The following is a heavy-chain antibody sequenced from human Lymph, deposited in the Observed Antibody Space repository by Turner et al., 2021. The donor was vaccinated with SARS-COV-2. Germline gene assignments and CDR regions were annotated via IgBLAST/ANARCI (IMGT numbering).Heavy chain of an antibody. V-gene: IGHV3-53*02. CDR2: IYSGGTT. J-gene: IGHJ6*02. CDR3: ARELGTYCMDV. CDR1: GLIVSRNY. D-gene: IGHD6-13*01. Sequence: EVKLVETGGGLIQPGGSLRLSCAASGLIVSRNYMNWVRQAPGKGLECVSVIYSGGTTYYADSVKGRFTISRDDSKSTLYLQMNSLRVEDTAVYYCARELGTYCMDVWGQGTTVTVSS.